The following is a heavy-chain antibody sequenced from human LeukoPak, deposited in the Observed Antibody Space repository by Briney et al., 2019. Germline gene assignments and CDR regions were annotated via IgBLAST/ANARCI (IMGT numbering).Heavy chain of an antibody. V-gene: IGHV3-21*01. J-gene: IGHJ4*02. CDR3: ARGFWYFDY. CDR2: ISSSSSYI. Sequence: PGRSLRLSCAASGFTFSSCSMNWVRQAPGKGLEWVSSISSSSSYIYYADSVKGRFTISRDNAKNTVYLQMSSLRAEDTAVYYCARGFWYFDYWGQGTLVTVSS. D-gene: IGHD3-3*01. CDR1: GFTFSSCS.